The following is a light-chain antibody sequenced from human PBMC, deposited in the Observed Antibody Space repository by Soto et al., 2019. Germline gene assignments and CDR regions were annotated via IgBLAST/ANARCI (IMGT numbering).Light chain of an antibody. Sequence: QSVLTQPPSVSGAPGQRVTISCTGSSSNIGAGYDVHWYQQLPGTAPKLLIYGNSNRPSGVPDRFSGSKSGTSASLAITGLQAEDEADYYCQSYDSSLSGSDVFGTGTKGTAL. J-gene: IGLJ1*01. CDR1: SSNIGAGYD. CDR3: QSYDSSLSGSDV. V-gene: IGLV1-40*01. CDR2: GNS.